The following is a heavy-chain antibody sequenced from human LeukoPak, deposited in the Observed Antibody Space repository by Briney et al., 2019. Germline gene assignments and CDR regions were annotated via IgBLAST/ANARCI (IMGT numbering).Heavy chain of an antibody. D-gene: IGHD1-26*01. V-gene: IGHV1-46*01. CDR2: INPSGGST. CDR3: ARDSYSGSYYFDY. J-gene: IGHJ4*02. Sequence: ASVKVSCKASGYTFTSYYMHWVRQAPGQGLEWVGIINPSGGSTSYAQRFQGRVTMTRDMSTSTVYMELSSLRSEDTAVYYCARDSYSGSYYFDYWGQGTLVTVSS. CDR1: GYTFTSYY.